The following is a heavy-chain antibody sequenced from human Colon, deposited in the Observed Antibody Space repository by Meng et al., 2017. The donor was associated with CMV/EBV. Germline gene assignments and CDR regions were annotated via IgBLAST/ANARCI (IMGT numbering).Heavy chain of an antibody. CDR3: ARHGGYYDFWSGYYAGGSYYYYGMDV. D-gene: IGHD3-3*01. J-gene: IGHJ6*02. V-gene: IGHV3-7*01. CDR1: GFTFSSYW. Sequence: GESLKISCAASGFTFSSYWMSWVRQAPGKGLEWVANIKQDGSEKYYVDSVKGRFTISGDNAKNSLYLQMNSLRAEDTAVYYCARHGGYYDFWSGYYAGGSYYYYGMDVWGQGTTVTVSS. CDR2: IKQDGSEK.